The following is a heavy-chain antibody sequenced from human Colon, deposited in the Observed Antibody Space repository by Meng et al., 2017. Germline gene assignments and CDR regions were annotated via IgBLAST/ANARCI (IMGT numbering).Heavy chain of an antibody. CDR3: AGGPWEFDY. J-gene: IGHJ4*02. CDR1: GATDSRGNPY. V-gene: IGHV4-61*01. Sequence: LTGAGPGLLSPSETLSLTLTVSGATDSRGNPYGGWIRQPPGKGLGTIAYVHYSGRTHYDPSLKIRVTMSVDTSKKQLSLKLSSVTAADTAVYYCAGGPWEFDYWGQGTLVTVSS. D-gene: IGHD1-26*01. CDR2: VHYSGRT.